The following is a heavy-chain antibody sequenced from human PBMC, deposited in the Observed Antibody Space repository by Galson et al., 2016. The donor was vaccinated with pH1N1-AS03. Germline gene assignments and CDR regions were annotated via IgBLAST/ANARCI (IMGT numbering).Heavy chain of an antibody. D-gene: IGHD7-27*01. CDR2: ISYDGSNK. CDR1: GFTFSSYG. V-gene: IGHV3-30*03. Sequence: SLRLSCAASGFTFSSYGMHWVRQAPGKGLEWVAVISYDGSNKYYADSVKGRFTISRDNSKNTLYLQMNSLIAEDTAVYYCARKDDDWGSVDFWGQGTLVTVSS. CDR3: ARKDDDWGSVDF. J-gene: IGHJ4*02.